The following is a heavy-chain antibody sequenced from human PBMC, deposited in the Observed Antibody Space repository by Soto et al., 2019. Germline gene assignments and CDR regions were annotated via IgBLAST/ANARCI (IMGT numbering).Heavy chain of an antibody. CDR2: ISVPGGST. Sequence: GGSLRLSCAASGFTFSNYSMTWVRQAAGKGLEWVSSISVPGGSTCYADSVQGRFTISRDNSKNTLFLQMNSLRAEDTALYYCARDERIAVPGTDTWGQG. D-gene: IGHD6-19*01. J-gene: IGHJ5*02. V-gene: IGHV3-23*01. CDR3: ARDERIAVPGTDT. CDR1: GFTFSNYS.